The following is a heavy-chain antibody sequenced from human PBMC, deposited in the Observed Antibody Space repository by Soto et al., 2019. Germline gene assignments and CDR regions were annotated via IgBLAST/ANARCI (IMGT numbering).Heavy chain of an antibody. D-gene: IGHD3-3*01. V-gene: IGHV3-48*02. J-gene: IGHJ4*02. Sequence: EVQLVESGGDSVQPGGSLRLSCVGSGYIFSDYSMKWVRQAPGKGLEWVSYISSSGSVKYYADSAKGRFTVSRDNAKNSLSLQMNSLRDEDSAVYYCAREAASGSDFWGQGTLVTVSS. CDR2: ISSSGSVK. CDR1: GYIFSDYS. CDR3: AREAASGSDF.